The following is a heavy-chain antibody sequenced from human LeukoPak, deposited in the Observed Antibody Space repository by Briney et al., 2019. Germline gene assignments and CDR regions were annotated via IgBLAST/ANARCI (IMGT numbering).Heavy chain of an antibody. CDR2: INPNSGGT. CDR1: GYTFTGYY. CDR3: ARDRGQYQLLWRFDP. J-gene: IGHJ5*02. D-gene: IGHD2-2*01. Sequence: GASVKVSCKASGYTFTGYYMHWVRQAPGQGLEWMGRINPNSGGTNYAQKFQGRVTMTRDTSISTAYMELSRLRSDDTAVYYCARDRGQYQLLWRFDPWGQGTLVTVSS. V-gene: IGHV1-2*06.